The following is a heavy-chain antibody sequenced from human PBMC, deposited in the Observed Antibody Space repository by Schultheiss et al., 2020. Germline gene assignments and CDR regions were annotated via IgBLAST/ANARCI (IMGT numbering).Heavy chain of an antibody. Sequence: GGSLRLSCAASGFTFDDFAMHWVRQAPGKGLEWVSGISWNSGGIDYADSVKGRFTISRDNSKNTLYLQMNSLRAEDTAVYYCAKPISHYYGSGSSFDYWGQGTLVTVSS. V-gene: IGHV3-9*01. D-gene: IGHD3-10*01. J-gene: IGHJ4*02. CDR1: GFTFDDFA. CDR3: AKPISHYYGSGSSFDY. CDR2: ISWNSGGI.